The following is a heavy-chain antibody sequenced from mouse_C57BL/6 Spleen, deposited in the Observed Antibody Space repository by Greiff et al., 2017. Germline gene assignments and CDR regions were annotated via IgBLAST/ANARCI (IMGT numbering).Heavy chain of an antibody. Sequence: EVKLVESGEGLVKPGGSLKLSCAASGFTFSSYAMSWVRQTPEKGLEWVAYISSGGDYIYYADTVKGRFTISRDNARNTLYLQMSSLKSEDTAMYYCTREGFAWFAYWGQGTLVTVSA. CDR3: TREGFAWFAY. CDR2: ISSGGDYI. J-gene: IGHJ3*01. CDR1: GFTFSSYA. V-gene: IGHV5-9-1*02.